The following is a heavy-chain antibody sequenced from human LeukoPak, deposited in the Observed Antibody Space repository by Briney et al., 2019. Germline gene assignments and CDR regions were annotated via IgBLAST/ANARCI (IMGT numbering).Heavy chain of an antibody. Sequence: GGSLRLSCAVSGFIISSYSMNWVRQAPGKGLEWVANIKQDGSEKYYVDSVKGRFTISRDNAKNSLYLQMNSLRAEDTAVYYCASADCGGDCLHAFDIWGQGTMVTVSS. CDR1: GFIISSYS. J-gene: IGHJ3*02. V-gene: IGHV3-7*01. CDR2: IKQDGSEK. D-gene: IGHD2-21*02. CDR3: ASADCGGDCLHAFDI.